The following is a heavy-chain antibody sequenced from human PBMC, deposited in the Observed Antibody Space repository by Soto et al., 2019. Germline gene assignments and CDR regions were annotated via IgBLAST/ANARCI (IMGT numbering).Heavy chain of an antibody. CDR3: ARDKITGLFDY. Sequence: QVQLQQWGAGLLKPSETLSLTCAVYGGSFSGYDWTWIRQPPGTGLEWIGEINHSGSTNYNPSLTSRVTISVDTATNQFSLKLTSVTAADTAVYYCARDKITGLFDYWGQGTLVTVSS. V-gene: IGHV4-34*01. CDR1: GGSFSGYD. J-gene: IGHJ4*02. D-gene: IGHD2-8*02. CDR2: INHSGST.